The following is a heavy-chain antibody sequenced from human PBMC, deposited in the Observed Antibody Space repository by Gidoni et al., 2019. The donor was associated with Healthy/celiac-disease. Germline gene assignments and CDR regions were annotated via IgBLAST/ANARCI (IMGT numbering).Heavy chain of an antibody. D-gene: IGHD3-10*01. V-gene: IGHV3-21*01. J-gene: IGHJ5*02. CDR2: ISSSSSYI. CDR3: AGLWFGELGGNWFDP. Sequence: EVQLVESGGGLVKPGGSLRLSCAASGFTFSSYSMNWVRQAPGKGLEWVSSISSSSSYIYYADSVKGRLTISRDNAKNSLYLQMNSLRAEDTAVYYCAGLWFGELGGNWFDPWGQGTLVTVSS. CDR1: GFTFSSYS.